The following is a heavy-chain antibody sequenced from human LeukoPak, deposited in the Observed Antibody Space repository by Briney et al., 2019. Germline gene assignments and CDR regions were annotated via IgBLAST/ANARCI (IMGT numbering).Heavy chain of an antibody. V-gene: IGHV4-34*12. D-gene: IGHD2-2*01. CDR1: GGSLSGYY. CDR3: ARDCSSSSCWVDAFDI. CDR2: VIHSGST. J-gene: IGHJ3*02. Sequence: SETLSLTCGVYGGSLSGYYWSWIRQPPGKGLEWIGGVIHSGSTNYNPSLKSRVTISLDTSKNQLSLKLSSVTAADTAVYYCARDCSSSSCWVDAFDIWGQGTMSPSLQ.